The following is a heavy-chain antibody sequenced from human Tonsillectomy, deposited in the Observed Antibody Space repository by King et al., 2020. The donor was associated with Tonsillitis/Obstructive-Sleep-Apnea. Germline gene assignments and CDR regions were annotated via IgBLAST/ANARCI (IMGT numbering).Heavy chain of an antibody. CDR2: INHSGST. J-gene: IGHJ4*02. D-gene: IGHD2-15*01. CDR1: GGSSSGYY. V-gene: IGHV4-34*01. CDR3: ARVVVKGNCNGVCGPFDY. Sequence: VQLQQWGAGLLKPSETLSLTCAVYGGSSSGYYWSWIRQPPGKGLEWIGEINHSGSTNYNPSLKSRVTISVVTSKNQFSLRLNSVTAADTAVYYCARVVVKGNCNGVCGPFDYWGQGTLVTVSS.